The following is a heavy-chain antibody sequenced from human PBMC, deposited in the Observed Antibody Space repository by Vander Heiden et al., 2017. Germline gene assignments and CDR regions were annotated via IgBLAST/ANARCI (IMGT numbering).Heavy chain of an antibody. CDR1: GFTFSSYA. CDR3: ARDRVGLWFGELLYYFDY. V-gene: IGHV3-30-3*01. CDR2: ISYDGSNK. Sequence: QVQLVESGGGVVQPGRSLRLSCAASGFTFSSYAMHWVRQAPGKGLEWVAVISYDGSNKYYADSVKGRFTISRDNSKNTLYLQMHSLSAEDTAVYYCARDRVGLWFGELLYYFDYWGQGTLVTVSS. J-gene: IGHJ4*02. D-gene: IGHD3-10*01.